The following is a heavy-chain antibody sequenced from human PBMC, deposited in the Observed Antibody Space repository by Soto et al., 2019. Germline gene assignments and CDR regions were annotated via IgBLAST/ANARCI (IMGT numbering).Heavy chain of an antibody. D-gene: IGHD3-16*01. CDR1: GGSISSSSYY. Sequence: SETLSLTCTVSGGSISSSSYYWGWIRQPPGKGLEWIGSIYYSGSTYYNPSLKSRVTISVDTSKNQFSLKLSSVTAADTAVYYCARHPLTRSRNPKQYWYFDLWGRGTLVT. V-gene: IGHV4-39*01. J-gene: IGHJ2*01. CDR2: IYYSGST. CDR3: ARHPLTRSRNPKQYWYFDL.